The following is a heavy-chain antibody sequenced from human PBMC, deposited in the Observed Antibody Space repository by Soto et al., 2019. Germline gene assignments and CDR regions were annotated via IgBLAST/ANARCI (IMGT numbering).Heavy chain of an antibody. CDR3: ASGVIVAAGTSY. CDR1: GGSFSGYY. D-gene: IGHD6-13*01. V-gene: IGHV4-34*01. CDR2: INHSGST. J-gene: IGHJ4*02. Sequence: QVQLQQWGAGLLKPSETLSLTCAVYGGSFSGYYWSWIRQPPGKGLEWIGEINHSGSTNYNPSLKSRVTISVDTSKNQFSLKLSSVTAADTAVYYCASGVIVAAGTSYWGQGTLVTVSS.